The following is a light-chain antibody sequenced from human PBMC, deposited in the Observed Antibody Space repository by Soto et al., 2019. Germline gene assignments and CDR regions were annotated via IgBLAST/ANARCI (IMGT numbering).Light chain of an antibody. Sequence: EIVLTQSPATLSLSPGERATLSCRASQSVTSYLAWYQQKPGQGPRLLIYDASIRATGIPARFSGSGSATDFSLTISSLEPEDFAVYYGQQRGSWPPITFGQGTLLEIK. V-gene: IGKV3-11*01. CDR2: DAS. CDR3: QQRGSWPPIT. J-gene: IGKJ5*01. CDR1: QSVTSY.